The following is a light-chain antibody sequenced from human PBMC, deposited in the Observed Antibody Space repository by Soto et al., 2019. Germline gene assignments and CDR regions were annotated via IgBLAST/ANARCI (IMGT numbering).Light chain of an antibody. CDR1: QSISNW. V-gene: IGKV1-5*01. Sequence: DIQMTQSPSTLSASVGVRITITCRASQSISNWLAWYQQKPGKAPKLLIYDASTLESGVPSRFSGSGSGTEFTLTVSSLQPDDFATYCCQQYDTFLYTFGQGTKLEIK. CDR2: DAS. J-gene: IGKJ2*01. CDR3: QQYDTFLYT.